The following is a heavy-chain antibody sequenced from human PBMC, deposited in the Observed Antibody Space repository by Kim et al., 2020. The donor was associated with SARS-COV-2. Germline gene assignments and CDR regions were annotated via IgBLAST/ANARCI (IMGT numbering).Heavy chain of an antibody. V-gene: IGHV3-30*04. J-gene: IGHJ6*01. Sequence: GGSLRLSCAASGFTFSSYAMHWVRQAPGKGLEWVAVISYDGSNKYYADSVKGRFTISRDNSKNTLYLQMNSLRAEDTAVYYCAGGSGPPAVSGLLWFGEVYYYGMDVGGQGTTVTVSS. CDR1: GFTFSSYA. CDR3: AGGSGPPAVSGLLWFGEVYYYGMDV. D-gene: IGHD3-10*01. CDR2: ISYDGSNK.